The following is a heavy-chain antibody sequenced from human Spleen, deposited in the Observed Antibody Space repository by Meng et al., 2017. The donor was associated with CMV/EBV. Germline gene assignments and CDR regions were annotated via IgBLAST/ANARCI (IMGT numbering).Heavy chain of an antibody. J-gene: IGHJ3*02. CDR3: ARGGWWELSYNDAFDI. D-gene: IGHD1-26*01. CDR1: GYTFTSYY. V-gene: IGHV1-8*02. CDR2: INPNSGNA. Sequence: ASVKVSCKASGYTFTSYYMHWVRQAPGQGLEWMGWINPNSGNAGSAQKFQGRVTMTRNTSITTAYMELSSLRSEDTAVYYCARGGWWELSYNDAFDIWGQGTMVTVSS.